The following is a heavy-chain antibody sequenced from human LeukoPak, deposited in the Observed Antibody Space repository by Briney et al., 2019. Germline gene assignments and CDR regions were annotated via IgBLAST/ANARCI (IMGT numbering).Heavy chain of an antibody. CDR2: IYYSGST. CDR1: GGSISSSSYY. J-gene: IGHJ2*01. Sequence: SETLSLTCTVSGGSISSSSYYWGWIRQPPGKGLEWIGSIYYSGSTYYNPSLKSRVTISVDTSKNQFSLKLSSVTAADTAVYYCARDLRIQQWLAANYWYFDLWGRGTLVTVSS. CDR3: ARDLRIQQWLAANYWYFDL. D-gene: IGHD6-19*01. V-gene: IGHV4-39*07.